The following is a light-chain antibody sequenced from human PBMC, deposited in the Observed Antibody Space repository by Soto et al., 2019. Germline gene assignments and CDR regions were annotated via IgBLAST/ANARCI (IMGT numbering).Light chain of an antibody. V-gene: IGKV1-5*01. Sequence: DIQMTQSPATLSASVGDRVTITCRASQRVDRWLAWYQQKPGKAPKLLISDASTLESGVPSRFSGSGSVTEFTLAIASLQPDDFATYFCQQYKDYTYTFGQGTRVENK. CDR2: DAS. J-gene: IGKJ1*01. CDR1: QRVDRW. CDR3: QQYKDYTYT.